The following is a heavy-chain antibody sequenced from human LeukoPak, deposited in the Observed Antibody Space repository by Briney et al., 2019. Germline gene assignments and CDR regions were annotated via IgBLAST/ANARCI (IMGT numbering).Heavy chain of an antibody. D-gene: IGHD1-1*01. J-gene: IGHJ6*03. CDR2: IIPIFGTA. CDR1: GGTFSSYA. CDR3: ATNWNDSFYYYYYMDV. Sequence: ASVKVSCKASGGTFSSYAISWVRQAPGQGLEWMGGIIPIFGTANYAQKFQGRVTITADESTSTAYMELSSLRSEDTAVYYCATNWNDSFYYYYYMDVWGKGTTVTISS. V-gene: IGHV1-69*13.